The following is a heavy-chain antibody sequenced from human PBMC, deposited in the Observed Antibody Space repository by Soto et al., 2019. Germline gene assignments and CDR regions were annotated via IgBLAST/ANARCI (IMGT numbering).Heavy chain of an antibody. CDR2: IIPVFGTT. D-gene: IGHD1-1*01. CDR3: ARGKSRDAYNPLGY. V-gene: IGHV1-69*13. CDR1: GGTFNHYV. J-gene: IGHJ4*02. Sequence: SVKVSCKASGGTFNHYVFIWVRQAPGQGLEWMGGIIPVFGTTNYAQKFHGRLTITADESTSTAYMELNNLISDDTATYYCARGKSRDAYNPLGYWGPGTLVTVSS.